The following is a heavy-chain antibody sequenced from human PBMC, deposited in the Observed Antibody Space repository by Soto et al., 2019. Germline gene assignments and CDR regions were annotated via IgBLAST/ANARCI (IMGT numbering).Heavy chain of an antibody. D-gene: IGHD3-9*01. J-gene: IGHJ4*02. Sequence: SVKVSCKASGGTFSSYAISWVRQAPGQGLEWMGGIIPIFGTANYAQKFQGRVTITADESTSTAYMELSSLRSEDTAVYYCARDPTPYYDILTGYYSPREFDYWDQGTLVTVSS. CDR3: ARDPTPYYDILTGYYSPREFDY. CDR2: IIPIFGTA. V-gene: IGHV1-69*13. CDR1: GGTFSSYA.